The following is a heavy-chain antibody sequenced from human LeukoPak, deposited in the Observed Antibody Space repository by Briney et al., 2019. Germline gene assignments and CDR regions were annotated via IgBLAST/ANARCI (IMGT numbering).Heavy chain of an antibody. D-gene: IGHD1-26*01. CDR1: GGTFSSYA. CDR3: ASLVGATTGNY. J-gene: IGHJ4*02. V-gene: IGHV1-69*04. CDR2: IIPILGIA. Sequence: SVKVSCKASGGTFSSYAISWVRQAPGQGLEWMGRIIPILGIANYAQKFQGRVTITADKSTSTAYMELSSLRSEDTAVYYCASLVGATTGNYWGQGTLVTVSS.